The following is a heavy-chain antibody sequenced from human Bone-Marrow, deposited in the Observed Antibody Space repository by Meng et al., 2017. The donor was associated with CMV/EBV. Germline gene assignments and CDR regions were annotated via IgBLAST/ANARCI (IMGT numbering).Heavy chain of an antibody. CDR3: ARDSYSSSSRWFDP. J-gene: IGHJ5*02. D-gene: IGHD6-6*01. CDR1: GYTFTSYG. Sequence: ASVKVSCKASGYTFTSYGSSWGRQAPGQGLEWMGWISAFNDNTNYAQKLQGRVTMTTDTSTRTAYMELRSLRPDDTAVYYCARDSYSSSSRWFDPWGQGTLVTVSS. CDR2: ISAFNDNT. V-gene: IGHV1-18*01.